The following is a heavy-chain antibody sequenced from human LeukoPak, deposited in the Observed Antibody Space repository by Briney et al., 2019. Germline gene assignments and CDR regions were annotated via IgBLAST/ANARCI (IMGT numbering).Heavy chain of an antibody. D-gene: IGHD3-10*01. J-gene: IGHJ6*02. CDR3: ARDLGTPGNYGMDV. CDR1: GYTFTTYG. CDR2: ISAYNGNT. Sequence: ASVKVSCKASGYTFTTYGISWVRQAPGQGLEWMGWISAYNGNTKYAQNLQGRVTMTTDTSTSIVHMELRSLRSDDTAVYYCARDLGTPGNYGMDVWGQGTTVTVSS. V-gene: IGHV1-18*01.